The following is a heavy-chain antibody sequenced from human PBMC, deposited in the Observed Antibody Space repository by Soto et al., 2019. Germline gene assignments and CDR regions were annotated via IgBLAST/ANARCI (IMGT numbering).Heavy chain of an antibody. J-gene: IGHJ4*02. D-gene: IGHD2-15*01. Sequence: ASVKVSCKASGYTLTSYGISWVRQAPGQGLEWMGWISAYNGNTNYAQKLQGRVTMTTDTSTSTAYMELRSLRSDDTAVYYCARGPQRYCSGGSCYSGSFDYWGQGTLVTVSS. CDR1: GYTLTSYG. V-gene: IGHV1-18*01. CDR3: ARGPQRYCSGGSCYSGSFDY. CDR2: ISAYNGNT.